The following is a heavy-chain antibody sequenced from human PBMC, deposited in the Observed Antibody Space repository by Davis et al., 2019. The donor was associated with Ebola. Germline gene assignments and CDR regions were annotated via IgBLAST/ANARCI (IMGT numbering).Heavy chain of an antibody. CDR2: ISSSSSTI. CDR1: GFTFSSYS. V-gene: IGHV3-48*02. Sequence: GESLKMSCAASGFTFSSYSMNWVRQAPGKGLEWVSYISSSSSTIYYADSVKGRFTISRDNAKNSLYLQMNSLRDEDTAVYYCARDRPYYYGSGSYYDYWGQGTLVTVSS. J-gene: IGHJ4*02. D-gene: IGHD3-10*01. CDR3: ARDRPYYYGSGSYYDY.